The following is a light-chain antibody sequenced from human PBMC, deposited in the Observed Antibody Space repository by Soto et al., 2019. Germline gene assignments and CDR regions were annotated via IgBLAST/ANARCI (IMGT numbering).Light chain of an antibody. CDR3: QQYDSLPLT. Sequence: DIQMTQPPSSLSASVGHRVTITCQASQDVSNYLNWYQQKPGKAPKLLIYDASNLQTRVPSRFSGSGSGTDFTFTISSLQPEDIATYFCQQYDSLPLTFGVGTKVESK. CDR1: QDVSNY. CDR2: DAS. V-gene: IGKV1-33*01. J-gene: IGKJ4*01.